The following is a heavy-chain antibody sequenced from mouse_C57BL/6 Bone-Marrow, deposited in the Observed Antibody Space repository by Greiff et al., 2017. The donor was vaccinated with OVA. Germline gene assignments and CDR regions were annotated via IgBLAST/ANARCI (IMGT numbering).Heavy chain of an antibody. V-gene: IGHV5-4*03. CDR1: GFTFSSYA. CDR3: ARLLTTVVATDFDY. J-gene: IGHJ2*01. D-gene: IGHD1-1*01. Sequence: DVKLVESGGGLVKPGGSLKLSCAASGFTFSSYAMSWVRQTPEKRLEWVATISDGGSYTYYPDNVKGRFTISRDNAKNNLYLQMSHLKSEDTAMYYCARLLTTVVATDFDYWGQGTTLTVSS. CDR2: ISDGGSYT.